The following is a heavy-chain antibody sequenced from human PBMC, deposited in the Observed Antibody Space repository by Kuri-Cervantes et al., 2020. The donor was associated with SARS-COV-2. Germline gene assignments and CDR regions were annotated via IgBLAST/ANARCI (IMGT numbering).Heavy chain of an antibody. CDR3: AKDIDIVVVPAYYYYYGMDV. V-gene: IGHV3-30*18. Sequence: GGSLRLSCAASGFTFSSYGMHWVRQAPGKGLEWVAVISYDGSNKYYADSVKGRFTISRDNSKNTLYLRMNSLRAEDTAVYYCAKDIDIVVVPAYYYYYGMDVWGQGTTVTVSS. CDR2: ISYDGSNK. CDR1: GFTFSSYG. D-gene: IGHD2-2*01. J-gene: IGHJ6*02.